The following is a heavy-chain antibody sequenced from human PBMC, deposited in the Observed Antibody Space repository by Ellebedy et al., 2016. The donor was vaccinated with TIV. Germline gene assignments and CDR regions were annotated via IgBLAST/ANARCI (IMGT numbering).Heavy chain of an antibody. CDR3: ARDLMGRGDY. CDR2: IIPILGIA. J-gene: IGHJ4*02. CDR1: GYTFTSYA. D-gene: IGHD2-15*01. V-gene: IGHV1-69*04. Sequence: AASVKVSCKASGYTFTSYAMHWVRQAPGQRLEWMGRIIPILGIANYTQKFQGKVTITADKSTSTAYMELSSLRSEDTAMYYCARDLMGRGDYWGQGTLVTVSS.